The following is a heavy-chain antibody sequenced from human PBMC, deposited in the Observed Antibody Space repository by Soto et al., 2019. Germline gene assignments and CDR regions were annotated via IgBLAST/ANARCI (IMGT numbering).Heavy chain of an antibody. CDR1: GYTFTIYG. V-gene: IGHV1-18*04. D-gene: IGHD3-22*01. Sequence: ASVKVSCKASGYTFTIYGISWVRQAPGQGLEWMGWISAYNGNTNYAQKLQGRVTMTTDTSTSTAYMELRSLRSDDTAVYYCARDGRAVVAVYYYYYGMDVWGQGTTVTVSS. CDR2: ISAYNGNT. J-gene: IGHJ6*02. CDR3: ARDGRAVVAVYYYYYGMDV.